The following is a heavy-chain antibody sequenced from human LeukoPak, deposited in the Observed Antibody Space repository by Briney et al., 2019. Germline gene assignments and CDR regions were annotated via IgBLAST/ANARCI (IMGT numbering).Heavy chain of an antibody. CDR1: GFTFSSYA. J-gene: IGHJ4*02. CDR2: ISYDGSNK. CDR3: ARGQQLVKTD. V-gene: IGHV3-30-3*01. D-gene: IGHD6-13*01. Sequence: GRSLRLSCAASGFTFSSYAMHWVRQAPGKGLEWVALISYDGSNKYCADSVKGRFTISRDNSKNTVYLQMDSLRAEDTALYYCARGQQLVKTDWGQGTLVTVSS.